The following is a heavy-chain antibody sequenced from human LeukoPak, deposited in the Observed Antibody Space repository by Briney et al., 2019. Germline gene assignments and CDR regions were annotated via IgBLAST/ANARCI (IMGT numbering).Heavy chain of an antibody. J-gene: IGHJ4*02. D-gene: IGHD6-19*01. V-gene: IGHV4-39*01. CDR3: ARILDSGWTDY. Sequence: KPSETLSLTCTVSGGSISSSSYCWGWIRQPPGKGLEWIGSIYYSGSTYYNPSLKSRVTISVDTSKNQFSLKLSSVTAADTAVYYCARILDSGWTDYWGQGTLVTVSS. CDR1: GGSISSSSYC. CDR2: IYYSGST.